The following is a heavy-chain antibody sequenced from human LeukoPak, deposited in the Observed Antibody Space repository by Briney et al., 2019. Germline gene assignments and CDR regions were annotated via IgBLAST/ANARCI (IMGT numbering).Heavy chain of an antibody. Sequence: ASVKVSCKASGYTFTSYYMHWVRQAPGQGLEWMGIINPSGGSTSYAQKFQGRVTMTRDTSTSTAYMELRSLRSDDTAVYYCAMPFTYYYYGMDVWGQGTTVTVSS. V-gene: IGHV1-46*03. CDR1: GYTFTSYY. CDR3: AMPFTYYYYGMDV. CDR2: INPSGGST. J-gene: IGHJ6*02.